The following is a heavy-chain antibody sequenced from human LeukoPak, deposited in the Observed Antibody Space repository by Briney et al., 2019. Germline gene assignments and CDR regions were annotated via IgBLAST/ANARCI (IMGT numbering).Heavy chain of an antibody. CDR3: AKFSPRGAAGNFY. CDR2: ISYDGSNK. Sequence: GRSLRLSCAASGFTFSSYGMHWVRQAPGKGLEWVAVISYDGSNKYYADSVKGRFTISRDNSKNTLYLQMNSLRAEDTAVYHCAKFSPRGAAGNFYWGQGTLVTVSS. CDR1: GFTFSSYG. V-gene: IGHV3-30*18. D-gene: IGHD6-13*01. J-gene: IGHJ4*02.